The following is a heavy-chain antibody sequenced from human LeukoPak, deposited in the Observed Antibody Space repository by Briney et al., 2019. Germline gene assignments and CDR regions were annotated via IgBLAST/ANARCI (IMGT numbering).Heavy chain of an antibody. J-gene: IGHJ4*02. CDR1: GFTFSSYA. CDR2: ISGSGGST. CDR3: ARVVGGYYGYYFDY. D-gene: IGHD3-22*01. V-gene: IGHV3-23*01. Sequence: GGSLRLSCAASGFTFSSYAMSWVRQAPGKGLEWVSGISGSGGSTYYADSVKGRFTISRDNSKNTLYLQMNSLRAEDTAVYYCARVVGGYYGYYFDYWGQGTLVTVSS.